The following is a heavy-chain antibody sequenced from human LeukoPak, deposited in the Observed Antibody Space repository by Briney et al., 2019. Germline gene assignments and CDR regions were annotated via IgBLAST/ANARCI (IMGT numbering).Heavy chain of an antibody. D-gene: IGHD4-17*01. Sequence: SETLSLTCTVSGGSISIYYWNWIRQPAGKGLEWIGRIYTSGSTTYNPSLKSRVTMSVDTSKNQFSLQLNSVTAADTAVYYCAREFNDYGDYYDMDVWGQGTTVTVSS. CDR1: GGSISIYY. J-gene: IGHJ6*02. V-gene: IGHV4-4*07. CDR3: AREFNDYGDYYDMDV. CDR2: IYTSGST.